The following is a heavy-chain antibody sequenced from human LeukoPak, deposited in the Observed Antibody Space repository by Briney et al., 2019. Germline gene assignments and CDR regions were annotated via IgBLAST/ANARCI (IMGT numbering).Heavy chain of an antibody. Sequence: GSLRLSCAASGFTFSSYGMHWVRQAPGKGLEWVAFIRYDGSNKYYADSVKGRFTISRDNSKNTLYLQMNSLRAEDTAVYYCAKEYCSSTSCYAYYFDYWGQGTLVTVSS. J-gene: IGHJ4*02. CDR1: GFTFSSYG. CDR3: AKEYCSSTSCYAYYFDY. CDR2: IRYDGSNK. D-gene: IGHD2-2*01. V-gene: IGHV3-30*02.